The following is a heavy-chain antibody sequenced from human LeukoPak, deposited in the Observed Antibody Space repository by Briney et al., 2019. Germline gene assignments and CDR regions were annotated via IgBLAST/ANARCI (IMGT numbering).Heavy chain of an antibody. V-gene: IGHV4-59*01. Sequence: SETLSLTCTVSGGSISSYYWSWIRQPPGKGLEWIACISYSGSTKYNPSLKSRVTISVDTSKNQLSLKLSSVTAADTAVYYCARRNSGTHTFDYWGQGTLVTVSS. CDR2: ISYSGST. CDR3: ARRNSGTHTFDY. D-gene: IGHD1/OR15-1a*01. CDR1: GGSISSYY. J-gene: IGHJ4*02.